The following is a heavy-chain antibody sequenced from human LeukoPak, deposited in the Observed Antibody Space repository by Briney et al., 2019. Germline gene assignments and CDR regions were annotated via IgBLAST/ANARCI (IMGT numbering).Heavy chain of an antibody. V-gene: IGHV4-4*02. CDR2: VNLQGST. J-gene: IGHJ5*02. CDR3: ARVPCSGGSCYSGGGWFDP. CDR1: GGSISNTNW. Sequence: PSETLSLTCGVSGGSISNTNWWTWVRQPPGKGLEWIGEVNLQGSTNYNPSLKSRVAISVDKSENHISLKLTSVTAADTAVYYCARVPCSGGSCYSGGGWFDPWGQGTLVTVSS. D-gene: IGHD2-15*01.